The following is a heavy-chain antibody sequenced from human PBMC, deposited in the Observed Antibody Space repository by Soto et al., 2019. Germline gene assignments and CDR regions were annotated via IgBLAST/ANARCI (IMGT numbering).Heavy chain of an antibody. V-gene: IGHV4-4*02. CDR2: IYHSGRT. CDR1: SGSISSDNW. J-gene: IGHJ4*02. D-gene: IGHD3-10*01. CDR3: ASRNYYGSGSTIGRFDS. Sequence: SETLSLTCAVSSGSISSDNWWTWVRQPPGKGLEWIGEIYHSGRTNYNPSLESRVTISMDKSKNQFSLKLSSVTAADTAIYYCASRNYYGSGSTIGRFDSWGQGTLVTVSS.